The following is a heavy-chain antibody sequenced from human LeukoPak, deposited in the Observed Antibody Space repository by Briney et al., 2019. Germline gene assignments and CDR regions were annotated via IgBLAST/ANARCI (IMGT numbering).Heavy chain of an antibody. D-gene: IGHD6-13*01. J-gene: IGHJ4*02. CDR2: INHSGST. CDR3: ARGLASSSYY. V-gene: IGHV4-34*01. CDR1: GGSFSGYY. Sequence: PSETLSLTCAVYGGSFSGYYWSWIRQPPGKGLEWIGEINHSGSTNYNPPLTSRVTISVDTSKNQFSLKLSSVTTADTAVYYCARGLASSSYYWGQGTLVTVSS.